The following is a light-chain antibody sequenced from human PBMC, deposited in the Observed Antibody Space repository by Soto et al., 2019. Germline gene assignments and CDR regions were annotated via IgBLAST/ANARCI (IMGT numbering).Light chain of an antibody. CDR2: SDS. J-gene: IGLJ3*02. V-gene: IGLV3-21*02. CDR3: QVWDSTSDHRGV. CDR1: NIGSKS. Sequence: SYELTQPHSVSVAPGQTARISCGGNNIGSKSVHWYQQKPGQAPVLVVYSDSDRPSGIPERFSGSNSGNTATLTISRVGAGDEADYYCQVWDSTSDHRGVFGGGTKLTVL.